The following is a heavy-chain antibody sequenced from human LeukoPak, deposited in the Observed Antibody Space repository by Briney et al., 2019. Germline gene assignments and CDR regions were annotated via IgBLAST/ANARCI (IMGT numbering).Heavy chain of an antibody. V-gene: IGHV3-30-3*01. Sequence: RGSLRLSCAASLFTFSIYAMHRVRPAPGEGRERVAVISYDGSNKYYADCVKGRFTISRDNSKNTLYLQMNSLRAEDTAVYYCARGGYYDSSGFDALDMWGQGTRVTVS. D-gene: IGHD3-22*01. CDR3: ARGGYYDSSGFDALDM. J-gene: IGHJ3*02. CDR2: ISYDGSNK. CDR1: LFTFSIYA.